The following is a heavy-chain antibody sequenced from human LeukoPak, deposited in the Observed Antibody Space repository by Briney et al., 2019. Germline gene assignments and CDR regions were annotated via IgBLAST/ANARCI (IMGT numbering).Heavy chain of an antibody. D-gene: IGHD4-17*01. CDR1: GGSISSSSHY. J-gene: IGHJ4*02. CDR2: IYYSGSS. CDR3: ARGPTVTTDY. Sequence: SETLSLTCTVSGGSISSSSHYWGWFRQPPGKGLEWIGYIYYSGSSFCNPSLKSRVTMSVDTSKNQFSLRLNSVTAADTAVYYCARGPTVTTDYWGQGALVTVSS. V-gene: IGHV4-39*01.